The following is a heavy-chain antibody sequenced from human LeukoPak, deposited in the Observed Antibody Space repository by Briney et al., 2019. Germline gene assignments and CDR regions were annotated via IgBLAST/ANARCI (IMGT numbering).Heavy chain of an antibody. D-gene: IGHD5-24*01. CDR1: GYSFSSYW. CDR3: ARGEGGYNYAF. CDR2: INPADSDT. V-gene: IGHV5-51*01. J-gene: IGHJ4*02. Sequence: PGESLKISCKASGYSFSSYWIAWVRQIPGKGLEWMGIINPADSDTRYSLSIQGQVTISADRSISTAYLQWSSLKASDTAIYYCARGEGGYNYAFWGQGTLASVSS.